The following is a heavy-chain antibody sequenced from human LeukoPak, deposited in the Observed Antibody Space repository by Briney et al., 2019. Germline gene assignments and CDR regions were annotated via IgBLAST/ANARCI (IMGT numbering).Heavy chain of an antibody. CDR3: ARGLDY. V-gene: IGHV4-61*02. Sequence: SQTLSLTCTASGGSISSGSYYWSWIRQPAGKGLEWIGRIYTSGSTNYNPSLKSRVTISVDTSKNQFSLKLSSVTAEDTAVYHCARGLDYWGQGTLVTVSS. CDR1: GGSISSGSYY. CDR2: IYTSGST. J-gene: IGHJ4*02.